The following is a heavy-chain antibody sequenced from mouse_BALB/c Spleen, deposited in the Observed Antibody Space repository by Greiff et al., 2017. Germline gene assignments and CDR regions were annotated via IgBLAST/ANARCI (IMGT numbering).Heavy chain of an antibody. J-gene: IGHJ2*01. CDR3: ARGGITTATLDY. V-gene: IGHV5-6-3*01. CDR1: GFTFSSYG. D-gene: IGHD1-2*01. CDR2: INSNGGST. Sequence: EVKVVESGGGLVQPGGSLKLSCAASGFTFSSYGMSWVRQTPDKRLELVATINSNGGSTYYPDSVKGRFTISRDNAKNTLYLQMSSLKSEDTAMYYCARGGITTATLDYWGQGTTLTVSS.